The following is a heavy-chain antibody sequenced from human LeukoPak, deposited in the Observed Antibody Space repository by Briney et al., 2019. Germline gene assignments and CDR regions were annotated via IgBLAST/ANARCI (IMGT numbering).Heavy chain of an antibody. V-gene: IGHV1-69*05. Sequence: SVKVSCKASGGTFSSSAISWVRQAPGQGLEWVGGIIPIFGTANYAQKFQGRVTITTDESTSTAYMELSSLRSEDTAVYYCARDGSMAYSSSWAGDWGQGTLVTVSS. D-gene: IGHD6-13*01. CDR3: ARDGSMAYSSSWAGD. J-gene: IGHJ4*02. CDR2: IIPIFGTA. CDR1: GGTFSSSA.